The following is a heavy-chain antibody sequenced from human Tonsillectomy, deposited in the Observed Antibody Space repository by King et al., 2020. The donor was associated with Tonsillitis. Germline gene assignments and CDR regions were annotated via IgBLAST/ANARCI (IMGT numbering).Heavy chain of an antibody. CDR3: ARCYGTNGICLDAFDI. V-gene: IGHV4-30-4*07. D-gene: IGHD2-8*01. Sequence: VQLQESGPGLVKASQTLSLTCAVSGGSISSGDFSWSWIRQPPGKGLEWIGYIYYSGSPYYNPSLKSRGTISIDTSKNQFSLNLSSVTAADTAVYYCARCYGTNGICLDAFDIWGQGTLVTVSS. CDR1: GGSISSGDFS. CDR2: IYYSGSP. J-gene: IGHJ3*02.